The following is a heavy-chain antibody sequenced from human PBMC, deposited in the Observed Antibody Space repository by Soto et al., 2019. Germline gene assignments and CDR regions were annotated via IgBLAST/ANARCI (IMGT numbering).Heavy chain of an antibody. Sequence: ASVKVSCKASGYTFTSYGISWVRQAPGQGLEWMGWISAYNGNTNYAQKLQGRVTMTTDTSASTAYMELRSLRSDDTAVYYCARDSRSPPIDWFDPWGQGTLVTVSS. CDR1: GYTFTSYG. J-gene: IGHJ5*02. CDR2: ISAYNGNT. CDR3: ARDSRSPPIDWFDP. V-gene: IGHV1-18*01. D-gene: IGHD6-6*01.